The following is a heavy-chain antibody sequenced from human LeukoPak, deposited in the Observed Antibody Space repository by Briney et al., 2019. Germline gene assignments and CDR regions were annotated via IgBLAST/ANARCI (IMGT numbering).Heavy chain of an antibody. CDR1: GFTFSSYA. Sequence: GGSLRLSCAASGFTFSSYAMHWVRQAPGKGLEWVAVISYDGSNKYYADSVKGRFTISRDNSKNTLYLQMNSLRAEDTAVYYCARGWDSSGYYSGNWFDPWGQGTLVTVPS. CDR2: ISYDGSNK. D-gene: IGHD3-22*01. J-gene: IGHJ5*02. V-gene: IGHV3-30*04. CDR3: ARGWDSSGYYSGNWFDP.